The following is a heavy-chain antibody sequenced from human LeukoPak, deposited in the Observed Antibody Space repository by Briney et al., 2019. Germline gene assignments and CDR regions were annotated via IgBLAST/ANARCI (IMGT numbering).Heavy chain of an antibody. Sequence: PSETLSLTCTVSGGSISSSNYYWAWIRQTPGKGLEWIGSIYYTGSTYYNPSLKSRVTISVDTSNNQFSLKLSSVTAADTAVYYCARGGGWSPYYFDYWGRGTLVTVSS. CDR3: ARGGGWSPYYFDY. CDR2: IYYTGST. V-gene: IGHV4-39*07. CDR1: GGSISSSNYY. D-gene: IGHD6-19*01. J-gene: IGHJ4*02.